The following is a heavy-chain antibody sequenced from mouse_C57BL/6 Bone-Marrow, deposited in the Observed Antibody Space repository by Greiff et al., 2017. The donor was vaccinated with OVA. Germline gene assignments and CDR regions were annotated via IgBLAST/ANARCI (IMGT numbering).Heavy chain of an antibody. Sequence: VQLQQSGTVLARPGASVKMSCKTSGYTFTSYWMHWVKQRPGQGLEWIGAIYPGKSDTSYNQKFKGKAKLTAVTSASTAYMELSSLTNEDSAVYYCTRVATTVVATEDCDYWGQGTTLTVSS. CDR1: GYTFTSYW. J-gene: IGHJ2*01. D-gene: IGHD1-1*01. V-gene: IGHV1-5*01. CDR3: TRVATTVVATEDCDY. CDR2: IYPGKSDT.